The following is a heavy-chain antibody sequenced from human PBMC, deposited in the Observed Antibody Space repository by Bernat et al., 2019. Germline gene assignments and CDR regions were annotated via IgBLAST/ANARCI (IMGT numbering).Heavy chain of an antibody. J-gene: IGHJ4*02. Sequence: QLQLQESGPGLVKPSETLSLTCTVSGGSISSSSYYWGWLRQPPGKGLEWLGSIYYSGSTYYNPSLKARVTISVDTSKNQFSLKLSSLTAADTAVYYWARLPTVGRVVPAALFDYWGQGTLVTVSS. V-gene: IGHV4-39*01. CDR2: IYYSGST. D-gene: IGHD2-2*01. CDR3: ARLPTVGRVVPAALFDY. CDR1: GGSISSSSYY.